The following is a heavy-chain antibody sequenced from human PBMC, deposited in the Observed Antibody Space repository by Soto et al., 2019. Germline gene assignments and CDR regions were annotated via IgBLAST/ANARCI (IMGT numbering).Heavy chain of an antibody. D-gene: IGHD3-16*01. CDR1: GYTFTGYY. J-gene: IGHJ6*02. V-gene: IGHV1-2*04. CDR3: ARERSRGFGYLGCYYYYYGMDV. Sequence: ASVKVSCKASGYTFTGYYMHWVRQAPGQGLEWMGWINPNSGGTNYAQKFQGWVTMTRDTSISTAYMELSRLRSGDTAVYYCARERSRGFGYLGCYYYYYGMDVWGQRTTVTVSS. CDR2: INPNSGGT.